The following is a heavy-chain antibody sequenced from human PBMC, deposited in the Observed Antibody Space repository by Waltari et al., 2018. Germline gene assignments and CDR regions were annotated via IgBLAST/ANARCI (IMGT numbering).Heavy chain of an antibody. V-gene: IGHV1-69*08. J-gene: IGHJ3*02. D-gene: IGHD2-21*01. CDR1: GGTFSSYA. Sequence: QVQLVQSGAEVKKPGSSVKVSCKASGGTFSSYAISWVRQAPGQGLEWMGRINPNFGTANYAQKFQGRVTITAEKSTSTAYMELSSLRSEDTAVYYCARSSPPCGGDCYSDAFDIWGQGTMVTVSS. CDR3: ARSSPPCGGDCYSDAFDI. CDR2: INPNFGTA.